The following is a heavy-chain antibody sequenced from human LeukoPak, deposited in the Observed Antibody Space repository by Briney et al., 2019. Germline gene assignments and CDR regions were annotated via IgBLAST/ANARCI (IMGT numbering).Heavy chain of an antibody. CDR1: GFTFTSSA. V-gene: IGHV1-58*02. J-gene: IGHJ6*02. CDR2: IVVGSGNT. Sequence: SVKVSCKASGFTFTSSAMQWVRQARGRRLEWIGWIVVGSGNTNYAQKFQERVTITRDMSTSTAYMELSSLRSEDTAVYYCAAVGRYGGYAYYYGMDVWGQGTTVTVSS. CDR3: AAVGRYGGYAYYYGMDV. D-gene: IGHD5-12*01.